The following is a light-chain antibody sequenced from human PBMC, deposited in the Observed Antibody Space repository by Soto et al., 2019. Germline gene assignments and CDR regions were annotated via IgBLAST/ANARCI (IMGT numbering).Light chain of an antibody. CDR2: GNG. Sequence: QAVVTQPPSVSGAPGQRVTISCTGSSSNIGAGYDVHWYQQLPGTAPKLLIYGNGNRPSWVPDRFSGSKSGTSASLAITGLQAEDETDYYCQSYDSSLSGWVFGGGTKLTVL. V-gene: IGLV1-40*01. CDR1: SSNIGAGYD. J-gene: IGLJ3*02. CDR3: QSYDSSLSGWV.